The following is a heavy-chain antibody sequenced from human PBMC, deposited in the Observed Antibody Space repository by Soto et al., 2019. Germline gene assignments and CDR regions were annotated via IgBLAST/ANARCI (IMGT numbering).Heavy chain of an antibody. D-gene: IGHD3-3*01. Sequence: ASVKVSCKASGYTFTSYGMSWVRQAPGQGLEWMGWISAYNGNTNYAQKLQGRVTITTDTSTSTAYMELRSLRSDDTAVYYCARDGSITIFGVVTPNWFDPWGQGTLVTVSS. J-gene: IGHJ5*02. V-gene: IGHV1-18*01. CDR2: ISAYNGNT. CDR1: GYTFTSYG. CDR3: ARDGSITIFGVVTPNWFDP.